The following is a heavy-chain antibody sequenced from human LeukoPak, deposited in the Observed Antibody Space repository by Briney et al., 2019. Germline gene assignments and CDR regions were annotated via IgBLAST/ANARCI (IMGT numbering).Heavy chain of an antibody. Sequence: SQTLSLTCAISGDSVSSNSAAWNWIRQSPSRGLEWLGRTYYRSKWYNDYAVSVKSRITINPDTSKNQFSLQLNSVTPEDTAVYYCARDPAMVRGERFLYYYGMDVWGQGTTVTVSS. CDR2: TYYRSKWYN. V-gene: IGHV6-1*01. CDR3: ARDPAMVRGERFLYYYGMDV. D-gene: IGHD3-10*01. CDR1: GDSVSSNSAA. J-gene: IGHJ6*02.